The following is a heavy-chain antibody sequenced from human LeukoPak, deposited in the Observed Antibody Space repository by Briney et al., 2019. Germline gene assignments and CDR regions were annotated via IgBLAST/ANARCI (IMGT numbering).Heavy chain of an antibody. Sequence: SETLSLTCTVSGGSISRSSYYWGWLRQPPGEGLEWVGSIYYSGSTYYNPSLKSRVTLSVDTSKNQFSLKLSSVTAADTAVYYCARQLWFGEHVDYWGQGTLVTVSS. CDR2: IYYSGST. CDR3: ARQLWFGEHVDY. D-gene: IGHD3-10*01. CDR1: GGSISRSSYY. J-gene: IGHJ4*02. V-gene: IGHV4-39*01.